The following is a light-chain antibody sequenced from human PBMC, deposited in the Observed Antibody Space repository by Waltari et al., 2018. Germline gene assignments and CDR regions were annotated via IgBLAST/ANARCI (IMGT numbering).Light chain of an antibody. J-gene: IGLJ2*01. Sequence: QSALTQPASVSGSPGQSITISCTGTSSAVGTYNLVSWYQQHPGKAPKLMIYEGTKRPSGVSNRFSGSKSGNTASLTISGLQAEDEAHYYCCSYAGGRPHVVFGGGTQLTVL. V-gene: IGLV2-23*01. CDR3: CSYAGGRPHVV. CDR1: SSAVGTYNL. CDR2: EGT.